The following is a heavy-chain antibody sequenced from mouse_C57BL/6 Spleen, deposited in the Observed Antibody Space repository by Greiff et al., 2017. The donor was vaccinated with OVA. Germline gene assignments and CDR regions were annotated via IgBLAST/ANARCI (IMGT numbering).Heavy chain of an antibody. D-gene: IGHD1-1*01. CDR1: GFTFSDYY. Sequence: DVKLVESEGGLVQPGSSMKLSCTASGFTFSDYYMAWVRQVPEKGLEWVANINYDGSSTYYLDSLKSRFIISRDNAKNILYLQMSSLKSEDTATYYCAREIYYGSSYFDYWGQGTTLTVSS. V-gene: IGHV5-16*01. CDR2: INYDGSST. J-gene: IGHJ2*01. CDR3: AREIYYGSSYFDY.